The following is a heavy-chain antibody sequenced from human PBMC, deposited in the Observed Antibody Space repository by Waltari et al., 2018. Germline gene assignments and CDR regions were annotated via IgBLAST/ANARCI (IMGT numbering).Heavy chain of an antibody. CDR2: ISYDGSNK. CDR3: AGSPQMVQGASFYYYYYMDV. J-gene: IGHJ6*03. Sequence: QVQLVESGGGVVQPGRSLRLSCAASGFTFSSYAMHWVRQAPGKGLGGVAVISYDGSNKYYADSVKGRFTISRDNSKNTLYLQMNSLRAEDTAVYYCAGSPQMVQGASFYYYYYMDVWGKGTTVTVSS. D-gene: IGHD3-10*01. CDR1: GFTFSSYA. V-gene: IGHV3-30-3*01.